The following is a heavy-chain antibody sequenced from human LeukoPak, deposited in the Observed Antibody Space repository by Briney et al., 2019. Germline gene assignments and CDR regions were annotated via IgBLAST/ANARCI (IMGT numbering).Heavy chain of an antibody. V-gene: IGHV4-4*07. Sequence: SETLSLTGTVSGGSISSYYWSWIRQPAGKGLEWIGRIYTSGSTNYNPSLKSRVTMSVDTSKKQFSLKLSSVIAADTAAYYCARVAIKHCSSTSRSRSSSYYFYYWGQGTLVTVSS. D-gene: IGHD2-2*01. J-gene: IGHJ4*02. CDR1: GGSISSYY. CDR2: IYTSGST. CDR3: ARVAIKHCSSTSRSRSSSYYFYY.